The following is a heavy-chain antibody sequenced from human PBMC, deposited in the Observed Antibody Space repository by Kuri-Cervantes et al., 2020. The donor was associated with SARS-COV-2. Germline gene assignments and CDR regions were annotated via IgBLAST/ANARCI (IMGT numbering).Heavy chain of an antibody. D-gene: IGHD6-6*01. V-gene: IGHV4-59*12. CDR2: IYHSGST. J-gene: IGHJ6*02. CDR1: GGSLSSLY. Sequence: SETLSLTCTLSGGSLSSLYWSWIRQPPGKGLEWDGYIYHSGSTNYNPSLKSRVTISVDTSKNQFSLKLSSVTAADTAVYYCARGDGRIAARTAGYYYGMDVWGQGTTVTVSS. CDR3: ARGDGRIAARTAGYYYGMDV.